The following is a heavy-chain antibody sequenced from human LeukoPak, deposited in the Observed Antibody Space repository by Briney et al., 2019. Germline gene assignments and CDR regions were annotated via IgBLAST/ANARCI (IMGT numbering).Heavy chain of an antibody. CDR3: ARDRLPATTGYGRGLLGY. Sequence: ASVKVSCKASGGTFSSYAINWVRQATGQGLEWMGWMNPNSGNTGYAQKFQGRVTITRDTSISTAYMELSSLRSEDTAVYYCARDRLPATTGYGRGLLGYWGQGTLVTVSS. CDR1: GGTFSSYA. V-gene: IGHV1-8*03. CDR2: MNPNSGNT. D-gene: IGHD2-2*01. J-gene: IGHJ4*02.